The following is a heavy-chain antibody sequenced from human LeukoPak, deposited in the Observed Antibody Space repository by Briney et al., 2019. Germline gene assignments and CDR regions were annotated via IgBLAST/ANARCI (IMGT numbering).Heavy chain of an antibody. CDR3: AREHLAYDY. Sequence: GGSLRLSCAASGFTFSSYAMHWVRQAPGKGLEWVAVISYDGSNTYYADSMKGRFTISRDNSKNTLFLQVNSLRVEDTAVYFCAREHLAYDYWGQGTLVTVSS. J-gene: IGHJ4*02. V-gene: IGHV3-30-3*01. CDR1: GFTFSSYA. CDR2: ISYDGSNT.